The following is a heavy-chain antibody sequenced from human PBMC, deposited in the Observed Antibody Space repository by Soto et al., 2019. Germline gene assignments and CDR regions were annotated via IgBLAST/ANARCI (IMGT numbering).Heavy chain of an antibody. CDR3: ARDYSHVLRYFDWLSGPYGMDV. CDR2: IYYSGST. V-gene: IGHV4-30-4*01. CDR1: GDSITGDNW. Sequence: SETLSLTCAVSGDSITGDNWWSWVRQPPGKGLEWIGYIYYSGSTYYNPSLKSRVTISVDTSKNQFSLKLSSVTAADTAVYYCARDYSHVLRYFDWLSGPYGMDVWGQGTTVTVSS. J-gene: IGHJ6*02. D-gene: IGHD3-9*01.